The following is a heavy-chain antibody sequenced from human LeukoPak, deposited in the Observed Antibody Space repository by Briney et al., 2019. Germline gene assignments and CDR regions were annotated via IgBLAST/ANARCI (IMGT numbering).Heavy chain of an antibody. CDR2: MNPNSGNT. Sequence: ASVKVSCTASGYTFTSYDINWVRQATGQGLEWMGWMNPNSGNTGYAQKFQGRVTMTRNTSISTAYMELSSLRSEDTAVYYCARVRARYFDWLLYYWGQGTLVTVSS. CDR1: GYTFTSYD. CDR3: ARVRARYFDWLLYY. V-gene: IGHV1-8*01. J-gene: IGHJ4*02. D-gene: IGHD3-9*01.